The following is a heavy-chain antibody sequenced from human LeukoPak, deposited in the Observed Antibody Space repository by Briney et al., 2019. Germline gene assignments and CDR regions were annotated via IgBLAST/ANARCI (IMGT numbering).Heavy chain of an antibody. V-gene: IGHV4-59*01. D-gene: IGHD1-26*01. CDR1: GGSFSGYY. CDR3: ARYSGSYYYNNWFDP. J-gene: IGHJ5*02. CDR2: IYYSGST. Sequence: SETLSLTCAVYGGSFSGYYWSWIRQPPGKGLEWIGYIYYSGSTNYNPSLKSRVTISVDTSKNQFSLKLSSVTAADTAVYYCARYSGSYYYNNWFDPWGQGTLVTVSS.